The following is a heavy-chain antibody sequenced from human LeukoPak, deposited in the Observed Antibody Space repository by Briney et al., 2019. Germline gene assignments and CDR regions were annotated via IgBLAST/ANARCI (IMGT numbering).Heavy chain of an antibody. J-gene: IGHJ4*02. CDR2: ISWNSGGI. CDR1: GFTFEDYA. CDR3: AKHMATRLNLEAAADF. V-gene: IGHV3-9*01. D-gene: IGHD6-13*01. Sequence: GGSLRLSCAASGFTFEDYAMHWVRQTPGKGLEWVSAISWNSGGIGYADSVKGRFTISRDNAKNSLYLQMNSLRPEDTALYYCAKHMATRLNLEAAADFWGQGTLVTVSS.